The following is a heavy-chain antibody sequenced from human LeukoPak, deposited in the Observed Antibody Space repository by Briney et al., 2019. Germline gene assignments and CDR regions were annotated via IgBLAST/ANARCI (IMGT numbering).Heavy chain of an antibody. J-gene: IGHJ4*02. D-gene: IGHD6-19*01. CDR2: IKQDGSEK. CDR1: GSTFSSYW. V-gene: IGHV3-7*03. CDR3: ARDVAVAGTGDY. Sequence: GGSLRLSCAASGSTFSSYWMSWVRQAPGKGLEWVANIKQDGSEKYYVDSVKGRFTISRDNAKNSLYLQMNSLRAEDTAVYYCARDVAVAGTGDYWGQGTLVTVSS.